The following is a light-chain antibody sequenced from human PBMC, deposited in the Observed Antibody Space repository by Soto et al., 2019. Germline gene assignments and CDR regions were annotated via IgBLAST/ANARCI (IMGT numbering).Light chain of an antibody. Sequence: QSVLTQPPSASGTPGQRVTISCSGSSSNIGSNTVNWYQQLPGTAPKLLIYSNNQRPSGVPDRFSGSYSGTAASLAISGLPSEDEADYYCAAWDDRLNFQVFGGGTKLTVL. V-gene: IGLV1-44*01. CDR1: SSNIGSNT. CDR2: SNN. J-gene: IGLJ2*01. CDR3: AAWDDRLNFQV.